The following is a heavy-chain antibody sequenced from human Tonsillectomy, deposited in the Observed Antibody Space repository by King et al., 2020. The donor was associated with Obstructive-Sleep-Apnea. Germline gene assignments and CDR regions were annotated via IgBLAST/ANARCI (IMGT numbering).Heavy chain of an antibody. J-gene: IGHJ2*01. D-gene: IGHD3-10*01. Sequence: VQLVESGGGLVQPGRSLRLSCAASGFTFDDYAMHWVRQAPGKGLEWVSGISWNSGSIGYADSVKGRFTISRDNAKNSLYLQMNSLRAEDTALYYCAKEGSGSYYKTRYFDLWGRGTLVTVSS. CDR3: AKEGSGSYYKTRYFDL. V-gene: IGHV3-9*01. CDR1: GFTFDDYA. CDR2: ISWNSGSI.